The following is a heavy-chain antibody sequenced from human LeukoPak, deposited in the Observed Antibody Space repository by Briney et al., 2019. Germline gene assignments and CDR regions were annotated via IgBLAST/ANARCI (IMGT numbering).Heavy chain of an antibody. CDR1: GYSISSGYY. J-gene: IGHJ4*02. CDR3: ARERNVLLWFGEFEN. Sequence: SETLSLTCAVSGYSISSGYYWGWIRQPPGQGLEWIGSIYHSGSTYYNPSLKSRVTISVDTSKNQFSLKLSSVTAADTAVYYCARERNVLLWFGEFENWGQGTLVTVSS. V-gene: IGHV4-38-2*02. D-gene: IGHD3-10*01. CDR2: IYHSGST.